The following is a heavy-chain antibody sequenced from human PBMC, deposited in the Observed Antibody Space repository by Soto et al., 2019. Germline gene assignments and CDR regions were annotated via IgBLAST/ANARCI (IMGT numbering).Heavy chain of an antibody. CDR2: ISINHRNT. Sequence: ASVKVSCKASGYTFTKYGISWVRQAPGQGLEWMGWISINHRNTNYAQNLQGRVTMTIDTYTSTAYMELRNLRYDDTAVYFCARGGYCSSPSCYQLYYYGMDVWGQGTTVTVSS. J-gene: IGHJ6*02. D-gene: IGHD2-2*03. CDR1: GYTFTKYG. CDR3: ARGGYCSSPSCYQLYYYGMDV. V-gene: IGHV1-18*01.